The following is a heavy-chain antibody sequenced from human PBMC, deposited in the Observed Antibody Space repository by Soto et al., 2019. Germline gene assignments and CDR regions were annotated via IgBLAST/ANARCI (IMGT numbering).Heavy chain of an antibody. CDR2: ISYDGSNK. CDR1: GFTFSSYA. V-gene: IGHV3-30-3*01. D-gene: IGHD2-2*01. J-gene: IGHJ6*02. CDR3: GRVELMCGTSCSYYYYGMDV. Sequence: QVQLVESGGGVVQPGRSLRLSCAASGFTFSSYAMHWVRQAPGKGLEWVAVISYDGSNKYYADSVKGRFTISRDNSKNTLYLQMNSLRAEDTAVYYCGRVELMCGTSCSYYYYGMDVWGQGTTVTVSS.